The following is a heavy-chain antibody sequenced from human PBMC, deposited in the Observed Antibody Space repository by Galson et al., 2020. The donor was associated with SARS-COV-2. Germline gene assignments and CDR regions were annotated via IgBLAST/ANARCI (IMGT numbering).Heavy chain of an antibody. CDR3: ARDGTYYDFWSDTNFDY. CDR1: DYFISSGSF. V-gene: IGHV4-38-2*02. J-gene: IGHJ4*02. Sequence: SETLSLTCAASDYFISSGSFWGWLRQPPGKGLQWIGSIYHSGNTYYNQSLQSRVTISVDTSKNQFSLKLNSVTAADTAVYYCARDGTYYDFWSDTNFDYWGQGTLVTVSS. D-gene: IGHD3-3*01. CDR2: IYHSGNT.